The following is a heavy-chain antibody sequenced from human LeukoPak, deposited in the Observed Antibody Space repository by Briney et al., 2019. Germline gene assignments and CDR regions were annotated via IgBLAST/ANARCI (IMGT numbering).Heavy chain of an antibody. CDR1: GGSFSGYY. D-gene: IGHD2-2*01. Sequence: SETLSLTCAVYGGSFSGYYWSWIRQPPGKGLEWIGEINHSGSTNYNPSLKSRVTISVDTSKNQFSLKLSSVTAADTAVYYCARGVGQDTVVVPAANGFDPWGQGTLVTVSS. J-gene: IGHJ5*02. CDR2: INHSGST. CDR3: ARGVGQDTVVVPAANGFDP. V-gene: IGHV4-34*01.